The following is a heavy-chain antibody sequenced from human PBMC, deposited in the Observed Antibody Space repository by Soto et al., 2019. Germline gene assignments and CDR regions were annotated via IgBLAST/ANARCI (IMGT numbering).Heavy chain of an antibody. J-gene: IGHJ4*02. V-gene: IGHV1-69*01. CDR3: ARDRDSGSYPWSH. D-gene: IGHD1-26*01. Sequence: QVQLVQSGAEVKKHGSSVKVSCKASGGTFSSYAISWVRQAPGQGLEWMGGIIPIFGTANYAQKFQGRVTITADESTSTAYMELSSRRSEDTAVYYCARDRDSGSYPWSHGGQGTLVTVSS. CDR2: IIPIFGTA. CDR1: GGTFSSYA.